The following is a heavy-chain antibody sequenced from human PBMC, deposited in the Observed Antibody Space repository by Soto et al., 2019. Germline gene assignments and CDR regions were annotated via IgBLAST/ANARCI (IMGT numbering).Heavy chain of an antibody. D-gene: IGHD3-10*01. CDR1: RFSFSSYE. Sequence: PGGSLRLSCVASRFSFSSYEMSWVRQAAGKGLEWVSRVSLTGDRTNYAGSVKGRFTVSRDNFKNTLYLQMNSLRAEDTAVYYCARGSGSFDYWGQGTLVTVSS. V-gene: IGHV3-23*01. CDR3: ARGSGSFDY. J-gene: IGHJ4*02. CDR2: VSLTGDRT.